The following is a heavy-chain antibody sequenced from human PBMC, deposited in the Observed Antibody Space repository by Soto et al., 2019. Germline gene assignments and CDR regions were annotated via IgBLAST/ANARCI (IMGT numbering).Heavy chain of an antibody. CDR2: IYYSGST. CDR3: ARGRVVTNGFRYFDY. J-gene: IGHJ4*02. CDR1: GGSISSGGYY. D-gene: IGHD2-21*02. V-gene: IGHV4-31*03. Sequence: QVQLQESGPGLVKPSQTLSLTCTVSGGSISSGGYYWGWIRQHPGKGLEWIGYIYYSGSTYYNPSLKSRVTISVDTSKNQFSLKLSSVTAADTAVYYCARGRVVTNGFRYFDYWGQGTLVTVSS.